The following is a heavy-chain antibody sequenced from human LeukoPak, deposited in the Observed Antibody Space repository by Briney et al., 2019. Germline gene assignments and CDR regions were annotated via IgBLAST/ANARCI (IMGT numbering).Heavy chain of an antibody. J-gene: IGHJ3*02. CDR3: ARDYSGENVFDI. CDR1: GFTFSNYD. V-gene: IGHV3-13*04. CDR2: IETDGET. D-gene: IGHD1-26*01. Sequence: GGSLRLSCAASGFTFSNYDMHWVRQATGKGLEWVSAIETDGETHYAGSVKGRFTISREIAKDSLYLQMSSLRAGDTVVYYCARDYSGENVFDIWGKGTMVTVSS.